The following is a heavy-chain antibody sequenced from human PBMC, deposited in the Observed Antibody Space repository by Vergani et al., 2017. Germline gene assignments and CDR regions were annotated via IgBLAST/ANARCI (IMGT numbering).Heavy chain of an antibody. D-gene: IGHD1-26*01. V-gene: IGHV3-23*01. CDR2: ISGSGGST. CDR1: GFPSSSYA. Sequence: EVQLLESGGGLVQPGGSLRLSCAASGFPSSSYAMSWVRAAPGKGREWVSAISGSGGSTYSADSVKRWCTISRDNSKNTLYLQMNSLRAEDTAVYYCAKEIGSYYGGEGFDYWGQGTLVTVSS. CDR3: AKEIGSYYGGEGFDY. J-gene: IGHJ4*02.